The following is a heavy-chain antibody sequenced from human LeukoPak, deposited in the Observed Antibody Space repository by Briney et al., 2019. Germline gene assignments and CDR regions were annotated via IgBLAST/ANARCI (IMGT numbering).Heavy chain of an antibody. D-gene: IGHD6-13*01. J-gene: IGHJ6*03. CDR1: GYTFTSYD. Sequence: ASVKVSCKASGYTFTSYDINWVRQATGRGLEWMGWMNPNSGNTGYAQKFQGRVTMTRNTSISTAYMELSSLRSEDTAVYYCARGLLAAAGLYYYYYYMDVWGKGTTVTVSS. CDR3: ARGLLAAAGLYYYYYYMDV. V-gene: IGHV1-8*01. CDR2: MNPNSGNT.